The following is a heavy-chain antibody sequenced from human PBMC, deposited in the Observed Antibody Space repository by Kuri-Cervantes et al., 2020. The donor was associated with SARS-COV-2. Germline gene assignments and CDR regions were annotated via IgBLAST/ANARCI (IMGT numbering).Heavy chain of an antibody. CDR2: IYYSGST. Sequence: SETLSLTCTVSGGSISSYYWSWIRQPPGKGLEWIGSIYYSGSTYYNPSLKSRVTISVDTPKNQFSLKLSSVTAADAAVYYCARRSTSITIFGVVNINPFDYWGQGTLVTVSS. J-gene: IGHJ4*02. D-gene: IGHD3-3*01. V-gene: IGHV4-59*05. CDR3: ARRSTSITIFGVVNINPFDY. CDR1: GGSISSYY.